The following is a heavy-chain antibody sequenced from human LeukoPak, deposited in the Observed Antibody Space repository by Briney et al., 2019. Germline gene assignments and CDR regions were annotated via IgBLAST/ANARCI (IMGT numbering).Heavy chain of an antibody. Sequence: SETLSLTCTVSGGSISSSSYYWGWIRQPPGKGLEWIGSIYYSGSTYYNPSLKSRVTISVDTSKNQFSLKLSSVTAADTAVYYCARGIMVYARLGITGTTFWFDPWGQGTLVTVSS. CDR2: IYYSGST. J-gene: IGHJ5*02. V-gene: IGHV4-39*01. D-gene: IGHD1-20*01. CDR1: GGSISSSSYY. CDR3: ARGIMVYARLGITGTTFWFDP.